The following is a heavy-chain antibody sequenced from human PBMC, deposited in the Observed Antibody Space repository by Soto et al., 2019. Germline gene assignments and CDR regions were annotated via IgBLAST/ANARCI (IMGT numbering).Heavy chain of an antibody. Sequence: TLSLTCTASVDSISSGCYYWRWLHPHPGKGPEWIGYICYSGSTYYNPYRKTRVTIPVDTSENPSSLKLSFVTAAETAVYYCARDPHYEVRGGYFEYCGQGTLVTVSS. V-gene: IGHV4-31*03. D-gene: IGHD3-3*01. J-gene: IGHJ4*02. CDR2: ICYSGST. CDR3: ARDPHYEVRGGYFEY. CDR1: VDSISSGCYY.